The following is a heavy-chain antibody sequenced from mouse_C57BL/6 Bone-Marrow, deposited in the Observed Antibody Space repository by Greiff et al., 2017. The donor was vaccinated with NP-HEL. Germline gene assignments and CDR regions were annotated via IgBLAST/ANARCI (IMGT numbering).Heavy chain of an antibody. CDR2: INPSNGGT. CDR3: ARWVSSYYAMDY. V-gene: IGHV1-53*01. CDR1: GYTFTSYW. J-gene: IGHJ4*01. D-gene: IGHD1-1*01. Sequence: VQLQQSGTELVKPGASVKLSCKASGYTFTSYWMHWVKQRPGQGLEWIGNINPSNGGTNYNEKFKSKATLTVDKSSSTAYMQLSSLTSEDSAVYYCARWVSSYYAMDYWGQGTSVTVSS.